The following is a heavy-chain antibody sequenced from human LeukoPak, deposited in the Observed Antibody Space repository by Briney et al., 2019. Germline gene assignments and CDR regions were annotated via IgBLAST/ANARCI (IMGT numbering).Heavy chain of an antibody. J-gene: IGHJ4*02. Sequence: GGSLRLSCAASGFTFSTYAMSWVRQAPGEGLQWVSGISNSGDSTYYLDSVKGRFTISRDNSKNTLHLQMSSLRAEDTALYFCVKDRCDRATCPEVWGQGTLVTGSS. CDR3: VKDRCDRATCPEV. D-gene: IGHD1-14*01. CDR1: GFTFSTYA. V-gene: IGHV3-23*01. CDR2: ISNSGDST.